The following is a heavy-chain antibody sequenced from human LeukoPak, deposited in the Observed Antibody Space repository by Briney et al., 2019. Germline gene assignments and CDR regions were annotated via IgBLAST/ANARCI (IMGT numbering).Heavy chain of an antibody. V-gene: IGHV1-2*02. D-gene: IGHD5-12*01. CDR1: GYTFTGYY. CDR2: INPKSGGT. Sequence: ASVRVSCKAFGYTFTGYYIHWVRQAPGQGLEWMGWINPKSGGTNYAQTFKGRVTMTTDTSINTAYMELSSLRSEDTAVYYCARARGGYEDYWGQGTLVTVSS. CDR3: ARARGGYEDY. J-gene: IGHJ4*02.